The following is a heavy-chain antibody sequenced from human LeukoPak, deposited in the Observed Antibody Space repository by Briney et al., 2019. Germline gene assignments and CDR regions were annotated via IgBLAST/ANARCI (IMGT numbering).Heavy chain of an antibody. D-gene: IGHD6-13*01. Sequence: GGSLRLSCAASGLTFDDYGMSWVRQAPGKGLEWVSGINWNGGSTGYADSVKGRFTISRDDAKNSLYLQMNSLRAEDTALYYCARGGYSSWTFDYWGQGTLVTVSS. CDR2: INWNGGST. V-gene: IGHV3-20*04. J-gene: IGHJ4*02. CDR3: ARGGYSSWTFDY. CDR1: GLTFDDYG.